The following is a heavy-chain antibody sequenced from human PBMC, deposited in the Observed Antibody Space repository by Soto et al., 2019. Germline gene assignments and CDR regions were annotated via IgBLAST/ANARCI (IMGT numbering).Heavy chain of an antibody. Sequence: PGGSLRLSCAASGLTFSSYAMSWVRQAPGKGLEWVSVISGSGGSTYYADSVKGRFTISRDSSKTIVFLQMTNLGPDDTAVYYCATWLLREHAYDIWGLGTTVTVS. J-gene: IGHJ3*02. V-gene: IGHV3-23*01. CDR3: ATWLLREHAYDI. CDR1: GLTFSSYA. CDR2: ISGSGGST. D-gene: IGHD2-15*01.